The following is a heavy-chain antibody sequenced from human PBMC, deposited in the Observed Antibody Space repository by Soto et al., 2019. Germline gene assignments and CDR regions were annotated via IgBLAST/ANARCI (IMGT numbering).Heavy chain of an antibody. Sequence: QLQLQESGPGLVKPSETQSLTCTVSGGSISSRSNYWGWIRQSPGKHLEWIGSSFYRGSTHYNPSLKTRVTISVDTSKNQVSLKLYSVTAADTAVYYCATADGFGVVTPFFEYWGQGILVTVSS. D-gene: IGHD3-3*01. V-gene: IGHV4-39*01. CDR3: ATADGFGVVTPFFEY. CDR1: GGSISSRSNY. J-gene: IGHJ4*02. CDR2: SFYRGST.